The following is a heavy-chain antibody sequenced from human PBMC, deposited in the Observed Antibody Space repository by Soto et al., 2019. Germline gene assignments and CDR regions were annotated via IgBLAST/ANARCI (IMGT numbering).Heavy chain of an antibody. CDR3: SVWQDDV. D-gene: IGHD3-16*01. V-gene: IGHV3-53*04. Sequence: GGSMRLSCAAAGFTVSSNYMSWVRQAPGKGLEWVSVIYSGGSTYYADSVKGRFTISRHNSKNTLYLQMNSLRAEDTAVYYCSVWQDDVWGKGTTVTVSS. CDR2: IYSGGST. J-gene: IGHJ6*04. CDR1: GFTVSSNY.